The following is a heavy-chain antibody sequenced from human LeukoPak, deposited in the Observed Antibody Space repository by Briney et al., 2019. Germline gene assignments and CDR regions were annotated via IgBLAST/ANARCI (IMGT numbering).Heavy chain of an antibody. CDR2: ISWNSGSI. V-gene: IGHV3-9*01. Sequence: GGSLRLSCAASGFTFDDYALHWVRQAPGKGLEWVSGISWNSGSIGYADSVKGRFTISRDNAKNSPYLQMNSLRAEDTALYYCAKGRVGAYYFDYWGQGTLVTVSS. D-gene: IGHD1-26*01. J-gene: IGHJ4*02. CDR3: AKGRVGAYYFDY. CDR1: GFTFDDYA.